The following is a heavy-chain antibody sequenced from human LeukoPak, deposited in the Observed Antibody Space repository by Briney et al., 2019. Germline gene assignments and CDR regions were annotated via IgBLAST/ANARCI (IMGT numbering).Heavy chain of an antibody. CDR2: ISDYSGNT. CDR3: ARGAGYSSSWYPPGVDY. D-gene: IGHD6-13*01. Sequence: AASVKLSCKASGFTFSSYGMSWVRQAPGQGLEWVGLISDYSGNTNYAEKVQGRVTMTRDTSTSTGYMELRSLRSDDTALYYCARGAGYSSSWYPPGVDYCGQGTLVTASS. J-gene: IGHJ4*02. V-gene: IGHV1-18*04. CDR1: GFTFSSYG.